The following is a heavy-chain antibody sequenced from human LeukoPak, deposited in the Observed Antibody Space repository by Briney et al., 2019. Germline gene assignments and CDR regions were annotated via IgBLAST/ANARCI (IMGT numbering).Heavy chain of an antibody. CDR1: GFTFSSYA. V-gene: IGHV3-23*01. CDR2: ISGSGGST. Sequence: PGGSLRLSYAASGFTFSSYAMSWVRQAPGKGLEWVSAISGSGGSTYYADSVKGRFTISRDKSKNTLYLQMNSLRAEDTAVYYCAKPGYYDFWSGYYFDYWGQGTLVTVSS. D-gene: IGHD3-3*01. CDR3: AKPGYYDFWSGYYFDY. J-gene: IGHJ4*02.